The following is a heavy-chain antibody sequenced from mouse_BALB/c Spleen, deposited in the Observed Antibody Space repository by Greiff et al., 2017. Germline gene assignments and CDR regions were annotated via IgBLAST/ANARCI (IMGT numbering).Heavy chain of an antibody. CDR3: ARSAVVAPFDY. V-gene: IGHV5-17*02. Sequence: EVQRVESGGGLVQPGGSRKLSCAASGFTFSSFGMHWVRQAPEKGLEWVAYISSGSSTIYYADTVKGRFTISRDNPKNTLFLQMTSLRSEDTAMYYCARSAVVAPFDYWGQGTTLTVSS. CDR2: ISSGSSTI. D-gene: IGHD1-1*01. CDR1: GFTFSSFG. J-gene: IGHJ2*01.